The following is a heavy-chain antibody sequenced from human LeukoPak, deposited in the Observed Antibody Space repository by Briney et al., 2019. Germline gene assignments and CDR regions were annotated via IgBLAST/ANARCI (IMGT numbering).Heavy chain of an antibody. CDR1: GGSFSSYY. CDR3: ARSYGYGTNFDY. CDR2: IYISGST. V-gene: IGHV4-4*07. J-gene: IGHJ4*02. Sequence: PSETLSLTCTVSGGSFSSYYWTWIRQPAGKGLEWIGRIYISGSTNYNPSLKSRVTISVDTSKNQFSLKLSSVTAADTAVYYCARSYGYGTNFDYWGQGTLVTVSS. D-gene: IGHD5-18*01.